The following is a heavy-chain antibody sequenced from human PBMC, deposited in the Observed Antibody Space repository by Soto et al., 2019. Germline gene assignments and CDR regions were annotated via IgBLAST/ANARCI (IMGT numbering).Heavy chain of an antibody. J-gene: IGHJ6*02. V-gene: IGHV3-30*18. D-gene: IGHD6-6*01. CDR2: ISYDGSNK. Sequence: RRLSCAASGFTFSSYGMHWVRQAPGKGLEWVAVISYDGSNKYYADSVKGRFTISRDNSKNTLYLQMNSLRAEDTAVYYCAKEASRSRHYGMDVWGQGTTVTVSS. CDR3: AKEASRSRHYGMDV. CDR1: GFTFSSYG.